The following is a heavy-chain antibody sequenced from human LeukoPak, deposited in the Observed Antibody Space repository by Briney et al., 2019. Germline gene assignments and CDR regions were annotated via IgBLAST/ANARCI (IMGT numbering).Heavy chain of an antibody. V-gene: IGHV1-2*02. Sequence: ASVKVSCKASGYTFTGYYMYWVRQAPGQGLEWMGWINPNSGGTNYAQKFQGGVTMTRDTSISTAYMELSRLRSDDTAVYYCARSTGTTFGLSDYWGQGTLVTVSS. D-gene: IGHD3-16*01. J-gene: IGHJ4*02. CDR3: ARSTGTTFGLSDY. CDR1: GYTFTGYY. CDR2: INPNSGGT.